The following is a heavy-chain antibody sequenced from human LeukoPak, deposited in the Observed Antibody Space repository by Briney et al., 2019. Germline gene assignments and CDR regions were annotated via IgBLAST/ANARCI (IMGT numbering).Heavy chain of an antibody. CDR2: ISDSGGRT. V-gene: IGHV3-23*01. CDR1: GFPFSSYA. CDR3: ARTYCIGSSCPGVFEY. Sequence: GGSLRLSCAASGFPFSSYAMSWVRQAPGKGLEWVSVISDSGGRTYSAASVKGRFTISRDNSKDTLYLQMNSLRAEDTAVYYCARTYCIGSSCPGVFEYWGQGTLVTVSS. D-gene: IGHD2-15*01. J-gene: IGHJ4*02.